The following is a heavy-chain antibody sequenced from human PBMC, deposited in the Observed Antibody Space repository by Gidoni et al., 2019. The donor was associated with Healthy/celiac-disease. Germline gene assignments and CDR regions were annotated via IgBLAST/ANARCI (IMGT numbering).Heavy chain of an antibody. D-gene: IGHD2-21*02. CDR1: GFTFSSYS. CDR3: AREVTAEGGY. V-gene: IGHV3-21*01. Sequence: EVQLVESGGGLVKPGGSRRLSCAASGFTFSSYSMNWVRQAPGKGLEWVSSISSSSSYIYYADSVRGRFTISRDNAKNSLYLQMNSLRAEDTAVYYCAREVTAEGGYWGQGTLVTVSS. CDR2: ISSSSSYI. J-gene: IGHJ4*02.